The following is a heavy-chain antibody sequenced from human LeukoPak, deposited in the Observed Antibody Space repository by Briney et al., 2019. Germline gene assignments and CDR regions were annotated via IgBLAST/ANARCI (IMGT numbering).Heavy chain of an antibody. D-gene: IGHD4-11*01. V-gene: IGHV3-20*04. CDR3: ARVTTPLYYYYYMDV. J-gene: IGHJ6*03. CDR1: GFTFDDYG. Sequence: PGGSLRLSCAASGFTFDDYGMSWVRHAPGKGLEWVSGINWNGGSTGYADSVKGRFAISRDNAKNSLYLQMNSLRAEDTALYYCARVTTPLYYYYYMDVWGKGTTVTVSS. CDR2: INWNGGST.